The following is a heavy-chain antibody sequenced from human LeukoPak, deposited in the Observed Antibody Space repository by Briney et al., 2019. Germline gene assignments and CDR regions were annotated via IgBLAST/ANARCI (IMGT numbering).Heavy chain of an antibody. CDR1: GGSISNSDYL. Sequence: SETLSLTCTVSGGSISNSDYLWGRVRQAPGKGLEWIGSLHHTGSAFYHPSLKSRVTISVDTSKNQFSLKLSSVTAADTAVYYCARGRSGWYDPLWGQTRYYYYYMDVWGKGTTVTVSS. D-gene: IGHD6-19*01. CDR3: ARGRSGWYDPLWGQTRYYYYYMDV. V-gene: IGHV4-39*07. J-gene: IGHJ6*03. CDR2: LHHTGSA.